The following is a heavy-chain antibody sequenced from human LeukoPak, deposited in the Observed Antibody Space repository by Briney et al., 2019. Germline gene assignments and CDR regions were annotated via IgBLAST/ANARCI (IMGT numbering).Heavy chain of an antibody. CDR1: GYTFTSYG. V-gene: IGHV1-46*01. CDR3: ARDMKPTSGYSYGYGIDY. Sequence: ASVKVSCKASGYTFTSYGISWVRQAPGQGLEWMGIINPSGGSTSYAQKFQGRVTMTRDTSTSTVYMELSSLRSEDTAVYYCARDMKPTSGYSYGYGIDYWGQGTLVTVSS. CDR2: INPSGGST. D-gene: IGHD5-18*01. J-gene: IGHJ4*02.